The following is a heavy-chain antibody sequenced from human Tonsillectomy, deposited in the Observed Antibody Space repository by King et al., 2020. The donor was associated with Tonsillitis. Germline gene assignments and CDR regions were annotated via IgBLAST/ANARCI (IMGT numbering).Heavy chain of an antibody. Sequence: VQLVESGGGLVQPGRSLRLSCTTSGFTFGDYPMSWFRQTPGKGLEWVGFIRSKGYGGAIEYAGSVKGRFTISRDDSKSIAHLEMNNLKTEDTAVYFCTRHPTWGSGWPLDYWGQGTLVTVSS. CDR2: IRSKGYGGAI. J-gene: IGHJ4*02. V-gene: IGHV3-49*03. CDR1: GFTFGDYP. D-gene: IGHD6-19*01. CDR3: TRHPTWGSGWPLDY.